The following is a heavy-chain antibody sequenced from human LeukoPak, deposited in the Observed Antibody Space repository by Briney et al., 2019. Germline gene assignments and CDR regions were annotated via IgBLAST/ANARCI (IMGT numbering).Heavy chain of an antibody. V-gene: IGHV3-7*01. CDR3: ARDRIVIPATYYYYMDV. CDR2: IKQDGGEK. CDR1: GFTFSSYW. J-gene: IGHJ6*03. D-gene: IGHD2-2*01. Sequence: PGGSLRLSCAACGFTFSSYWMSWVRQAPGKGLEWVANIKQDGGEKYYVDSVRGRFTISRDNAKNSLYLQMNSLRAEDTAVYYCARDRIVIPATYYYYMDVWGKGTTVTVSS.